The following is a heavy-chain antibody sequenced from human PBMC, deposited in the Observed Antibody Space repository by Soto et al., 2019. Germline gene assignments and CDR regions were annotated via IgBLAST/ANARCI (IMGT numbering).Heavy chain of an antibody. CDR1: GGTFSSYA. CDR3: ARSRYYYDSSGYYFQH. CDR2: IIPIFGTA. J-gene: IGHJ1*01. D-gene: IGHD3-22*01. V-gene: IGHV1-69*06. Sequence: QVQLVQSGAEVKKPGSSVKVSCKASGGTFSSYAISWVRQAPGQGLEWMGGIIPIFGTANYAQKFQGRVTITADKSTSTAYMELSSLRSEDTAVYYCARSRYYYDSSGYYFQHWGQGTPVTVSS.